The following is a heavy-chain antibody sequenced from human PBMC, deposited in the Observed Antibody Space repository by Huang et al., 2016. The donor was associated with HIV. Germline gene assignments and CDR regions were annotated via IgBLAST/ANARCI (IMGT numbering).Heavy chain of an antibody. D-gene: IGHD6-13*01. CDR1: GYSFNTCW. Sequence: EVQLVQSGAEVKKPGESLKISCQGSGYSFNTCWIAWGCQMHGKGPEWIGVIYPGESDTRYSPSFQGQVTIAADKSLDTAYLQWRSLKASDTAMYYCARKFSSTWYRAFDLWGQGTMVTVSS. J-gene: IGHJ3*01. CDR3: ARKFSSTWYRAFDL. CDR2: IYPGESDT. V-gene: IGHV5-51*01.